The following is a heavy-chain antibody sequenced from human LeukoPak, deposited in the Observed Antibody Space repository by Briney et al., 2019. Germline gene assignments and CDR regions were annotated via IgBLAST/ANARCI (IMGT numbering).Heavy chain of an antibody. D-gene: IGHD6-13*01. CDR1: GFTFSSYS. CDR2: ISSSSSYI. CDR3: ARDGSSWSNWLDP. V-gene: IGHV3-21*01. J-gene: IGHJ5*02. Sequence: TGGSLRLSCAASGFTFSSYSMNWVRQAPGKGLEWVSSISSSSSYIYYADSVKGRFTISRDNAKNSLYLQMNSLRAEDTAVYYCARDGSSWSNWLDPWGQGTLVTVSS.